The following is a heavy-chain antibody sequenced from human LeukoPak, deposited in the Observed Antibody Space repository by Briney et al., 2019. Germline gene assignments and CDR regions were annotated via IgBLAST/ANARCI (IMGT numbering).Heavy chain of an antibody. J-gene: IGHJ3*02. CDR2: INPNSGGT. CDR3: ARAGKLMITMVRGALASRDAFHI. D-gene: IGHD3-10*01. Sequence: GASVKVSCKASGYTFIDYYLHWVRQAPGQGLEWMGWINPNSGGTNYAQKFQGRVSMTRDTSISTAYMELSRLRSDDTAVYYCARAGKLMITMVRGALASRDAFHIWGQGTMVTVSS. V-gene: IGHV1-2*02. CDR1: GYTFIDYY.